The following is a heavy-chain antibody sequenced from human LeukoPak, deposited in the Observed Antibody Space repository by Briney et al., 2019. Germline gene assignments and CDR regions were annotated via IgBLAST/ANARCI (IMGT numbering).Heavy chain of an antibody. Sequence: SETLSLTCTVSGGSISSYYWSWIRQPPGKGLEWIGYIYYSGSTNYNPSLKSRVTISVDTSKNQFSLKLSSVTAADTAVYYCARDGDGYNDGLDYWGQGTLVTVSS. CDR1: GGSISSYY. CDR3: ARDGDGYNDGLDY. V-gene: IGHV4-59*12. CDR2: IYYSGST. J-gene: IGHJ4*02. D-gene: IGHD5-24*01.